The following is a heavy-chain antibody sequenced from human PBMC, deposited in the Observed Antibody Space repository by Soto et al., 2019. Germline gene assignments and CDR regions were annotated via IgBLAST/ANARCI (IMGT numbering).Heavy chain of an antibody. V-gene: IGHV1-8*01. J-gene: IGHJ4*02. D-gene: IGHD4-17*01. CDR1: GYTFTSYG. CDR3: ARGRDYGDYVNY. Sequence: ASVKVSCKASGYTFTSYGINWVRQATGQGLEWMGWMNPNSGNTGYAQKFQGRVTMTRNTSISTAYMELSSLRSEDTAVYYCARGRDYGDYVNYWGQGTLVTVSS. CDR2: MNPNSGNT.